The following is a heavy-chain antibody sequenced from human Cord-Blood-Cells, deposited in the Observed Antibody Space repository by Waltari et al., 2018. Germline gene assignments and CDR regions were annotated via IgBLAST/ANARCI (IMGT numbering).Heavy chain of an antibody. D-gene: IGHD4-17*01. CDR1: GFTSSNAW. Sequence: AASGFTSSNAWMSWVRQAPGKGLEWVGRIKSKTDGGTTVYAAHVKGRFTISRDDSKSTLYLQMNSRKAEDAAVYYCTTLENDYGDYGDAFDIWGQGTMVTVSS. CDR3: TTLENDYGDYGDAFDI. J-gene: IGHJ3*02. V-gene: IGHV3-15*01. CDR2: IKSKTDGGTT.